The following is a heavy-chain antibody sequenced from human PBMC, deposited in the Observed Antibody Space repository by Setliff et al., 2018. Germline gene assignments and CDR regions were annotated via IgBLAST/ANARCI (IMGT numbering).Heavy chain of an antibody. V-gene: IGHV3-23*01. CDR1: GFTFSSYA. D-gene: IGHD1-26*01. CDR3: AKGGYSGSHYFDY. J-gene: IGHJ4*02. CDR2: ISASGRTT. Sequence: PGGSLRLSCAASGFTFSSYAMSWVRQAPGKGLEWVSAISASGRTTYSADSVKGRFTISRDNSNNALYLQMNSLRAEDTAIYYCAKGGYSGSHYFDYWGQGTLVTVSS.